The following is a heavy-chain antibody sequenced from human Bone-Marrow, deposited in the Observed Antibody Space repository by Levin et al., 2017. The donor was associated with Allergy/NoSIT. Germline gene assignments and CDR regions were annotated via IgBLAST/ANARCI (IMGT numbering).Heavy chain of an antibody. D-gene: IGHD6-13*01. CDR3: AHTSAAGTIT. J-gene: IGHJ5*02. Sequence: KASGPTLVKPTQTLTLTCTFSGFSLSTGGVGVGWIRQPPGKALQWLTLIYWDDDKRYSPSLESRLTITKDTSKNQVVLTMTNMVPVDTATYFCAHTSAAGTITWGQGTLVTVSS. V-gene: IGHV2-5*02. CDR2: IYWDDDK. CDR1: GFSLSTGGVG.